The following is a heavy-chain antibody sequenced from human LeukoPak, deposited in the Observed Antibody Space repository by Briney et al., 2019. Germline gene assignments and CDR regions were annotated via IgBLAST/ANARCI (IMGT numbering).Heavy chain of an antibody. Sequence: SETLSLTCTVSGSSISSSSYYWGWIRQPPGKGLEWIGSIFYSGSTYYNPSLKSRVTISVDTSKNQFSLKLSSVTAADTAVYYCARRLQHDFSIVWGQGTLVTVSS. CDR3: ARRLQHDFSIV. CDR1: GSSISSSSYY. J-gene: IGHJ4*02. V-gene: IGHV4-39*01. D-gene: IGHD4-11*01. CDR2: IFYSGST.